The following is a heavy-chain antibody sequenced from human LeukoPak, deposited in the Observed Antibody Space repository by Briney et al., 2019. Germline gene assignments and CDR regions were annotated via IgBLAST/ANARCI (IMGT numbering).Heavy chain of an antibody. D-gene: IGHD6-13*01. CDR3: ARVGQQPDIAIDY. CDR2: INHSGST. CDR1: GGSFSGYY. J-gene: IGHJ4*02. V-gene: IGHV4-34*01. Sequence: SETLSLTCAVYGGSFSGYYWSWIRQPPGKGLEWIGEINHSGSTNYNPSLKSRVTISVDTSKNQFSLKLSSVTAADTAVYYCARVGQQPDIAIDYWGQGTLVTVSS.